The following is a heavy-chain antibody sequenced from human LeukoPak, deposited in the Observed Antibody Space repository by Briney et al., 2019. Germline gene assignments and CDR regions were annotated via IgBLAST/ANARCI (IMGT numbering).Heavy chain of an antibody. D-gene: IGHD3-10*01. J-gene: IGHJ4*02. CDR1: GFTITNHW. V-gene: IGHV3-7*01. CDR2: IKQDGSEK. Sequence: PGGSLRLSCAVSGFTITNHWMSWVRQAPGKGLEWVANIKQDGSEKYYVDSVKGRFTISRDNAKNSLYLQMNSLRAEDTAVYYCARRDGGFGESVDYWGQGTLVTVSS. CDR3: ARRDGGFGESVDY.